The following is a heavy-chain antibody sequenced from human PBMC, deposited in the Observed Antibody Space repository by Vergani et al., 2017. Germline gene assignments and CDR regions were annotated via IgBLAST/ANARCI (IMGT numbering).Heavy chain of an antibody. CDR1: GGSFSGYY. Sequence: QVQLQQWGAGLLKPSETLSLTCAVYGGSFSGYYWSWIRQPPGKGLEWIGEINHSGSTNYNPSLKSRVTISVDTSKNQFSLKLSSVTAADTAVYYCAREVNRAAAGTGPGDYWGQGTLVTVSS. CDR3: AREVNRAAAGTGPGDY. V-gene: IGHV4-34*01. D-gene: IGHD6-13*01. CDR2: INHSGST. J-gene: IGHJ4*02.